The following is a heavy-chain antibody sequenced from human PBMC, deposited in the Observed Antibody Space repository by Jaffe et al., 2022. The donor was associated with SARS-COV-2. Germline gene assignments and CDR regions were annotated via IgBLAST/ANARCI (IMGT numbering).Heavy chain of an antibody. J-gene: IGHJ4*02. CDR1: GGSFSGYY. Sequence: QVQLQQWGAGLLKPSETLSLTCAVYGGSFSGYYWSWIRQPPGKGLEWIGEINHSGSTNYNPSLKSRVTISVDTSKNQFSLKLSSVTAADTAVYYCARAWRGSYYSWHLGYWGQGTLVTVSS. CDR2: INHSGST. D-gene: IGHD3-10*01. V-gene: IGHV4-34*01. CDR3: ARAWRGSYYSWHLGY.